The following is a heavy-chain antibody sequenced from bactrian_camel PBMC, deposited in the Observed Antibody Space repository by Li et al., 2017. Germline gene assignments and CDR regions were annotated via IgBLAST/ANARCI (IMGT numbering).Heavy chain of an antibody. Sequence: QVQLVEYGGESVQPGGSLTLSCVASGFSFSTSDMSWYRQTPGKGLERVSSITASGSETYYGDAVKGRFTASRDNSGNTLYLHLTNLKSEDTGMYYCAKGWRYALNYFSSPGTQVTVS. J-gene: IGHJ4*01. D-gene: IGHD1*01. V-gene: IGHV3S1*01. CDR2: ITASGSET. CDR1: GFSFSTSD.